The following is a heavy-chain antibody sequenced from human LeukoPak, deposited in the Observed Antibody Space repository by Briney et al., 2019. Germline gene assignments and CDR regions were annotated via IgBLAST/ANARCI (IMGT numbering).Heavy chain of an antibody. J-gene: IGHJ6*02. D-gene: IGHD4-17*01. CDR1: GFTFSSYW. CDR3: AKNGHYALDV. V-gene: IGHV3-7*01. CDR2: IKQDGSEK. Sequence: GGSLRLSCVASGFTFSSYWMSWVRQAPGKGLEWVANIKQDGSEKYYVDSVKGRFTISRDNAKNSLYLQMNSLRAEDTAVYYCAKNGHYALDVWGQGTTVTVSS.